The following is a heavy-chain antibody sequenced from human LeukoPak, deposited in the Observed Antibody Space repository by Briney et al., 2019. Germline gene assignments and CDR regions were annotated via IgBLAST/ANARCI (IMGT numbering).Heavy chain of an antibody. CDR1: GYSISSGYY. J-gene: IGHJ6*03. Sequence: SETLSLTCTVSGYSISSGYYWGWIRQPPGKGLEWIGSIYHSGSTYYNPSLKSRVTISVDKSKNQFSLKLNSVTAADTAVYYCARAYYYYMDVWGKGTTVSVSS. CDR3: ARAYYYYMDV. CDR2: IYHSGST. V-gene: IGHV4-38-2*02.